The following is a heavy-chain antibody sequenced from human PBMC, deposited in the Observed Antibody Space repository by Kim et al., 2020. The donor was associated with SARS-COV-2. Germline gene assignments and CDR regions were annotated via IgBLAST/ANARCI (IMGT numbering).Heavy chain of an antibody. CDR2: ISAYNGNT. CDR3: ASLYCSSTSCYYYYGMDV. Sequence: ASVKVSCKASGYTFTSYGISWVRQAPGQGLEWMGWISAYNGNTNYAQKLQGRVTMTTDTSTSTAYMELRSLRSDDTAVYYCASLYCSSTSCYYYYGMDVWGQGTTVTVSS. D-gene: IGHD2-2*01. CDR1: GYTFTSYG. V-gene: IGHV1-18*01. J-gene: IGHJ6*02.